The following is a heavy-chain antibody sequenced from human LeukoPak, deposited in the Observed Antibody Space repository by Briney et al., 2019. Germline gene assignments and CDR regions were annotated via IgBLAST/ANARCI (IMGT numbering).Heavy chain of an antibody. D-gene: IGHD3-22*01. V-gene: IGHV4-59*01. CDR3: ARDSSGYSDAFDI. Sequence: SETLSLTCTVSGGSISSYYWSWIRQPPGKGLEWIGYIYYSGSTNYNPSLKSRVTISVDTSKNQFSLKLSSVTAADTAVYYCARDSSGYSDAFDIWGQGTMVTVSS. CDR2: IYYSGST. J-gene: IGHJ3*02. CDR1: GGSISSYY.